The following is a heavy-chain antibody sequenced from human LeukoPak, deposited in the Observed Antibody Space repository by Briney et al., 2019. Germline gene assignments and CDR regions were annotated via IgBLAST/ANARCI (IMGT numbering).Heavy chain of an antibody. CDR2: ISSSGSTI. V-gene: IGHV3-11*01. D-gene: IGHD1-26*01. CDR1: GFTFGNYW. J-gene: IGHJ3*02. CDR3: AGVEWDEDAFDI. Sequence: GGSLRLSCVASGFTFGNYWMTWVRQAPGKGLEWVSYISSSGSTIYYADSVKGRFTISRDNAKNSLYLQMNSLRAEDTAVYYCAGVEWDEDAFDIWGQGTMVTVSS.